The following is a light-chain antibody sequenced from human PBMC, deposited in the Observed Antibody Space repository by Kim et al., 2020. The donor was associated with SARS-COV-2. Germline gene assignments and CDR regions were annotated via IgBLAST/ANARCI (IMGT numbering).Light chain of an antibody. J-gene: IGKJ2*01. V-gene: IGKV1-5*03. CDR2: QVS. CDR3: QQYTDYSYT. Sequence: SASVGDRVPITCRASQTITKWLAWFQQKPGKAPELLIYQVSLLKSGVPSRFSGSGSGTQFALTISSLQPDDFATYYCQQYTDYSYTFGQGTKLEI. CDR1: QTITKW.